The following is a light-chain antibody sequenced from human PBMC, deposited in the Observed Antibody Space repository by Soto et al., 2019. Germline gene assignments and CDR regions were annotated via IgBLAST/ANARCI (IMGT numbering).Light chain of an antibody. CDR3: EAWDTILSEGV. Sequence: QSVLTQPPSVSAAPGQKVTISCSGSSSNIGTDNMSWYQQVPGTAPKLLIYDNNKRPSGIPDRFSGSKSGTSATLTITGLQDGDEADYYCEAWDTILSEGVFGTGTKVTVL. J-gene: IGLJ1*01. V-gene: IGLV1-51*01. CDR2: DNN. CDR1: SSNIGTDN.